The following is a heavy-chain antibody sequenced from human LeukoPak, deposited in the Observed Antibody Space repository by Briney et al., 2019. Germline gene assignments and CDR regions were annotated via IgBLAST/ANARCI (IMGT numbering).Heavy chain of an antibody. CDR1: GFTFSSYS. Sequence: GGSLRLSCAASGFTFSSYSMNWVRQAPGKGLEWVSSISSSSSYIYYADSVKGQFTISRDNAKNSLYLQMNSLRAEDTAVYYCARAGSGTYHQGYWGQGTLVTVSS. D-gene: IGHD1-26*01. CDR3: ARAGSGTYHQGY. CDR2: ISSSSSYI. V-gene: IGHV3-21*01. J-gene: IGHJ4*02.